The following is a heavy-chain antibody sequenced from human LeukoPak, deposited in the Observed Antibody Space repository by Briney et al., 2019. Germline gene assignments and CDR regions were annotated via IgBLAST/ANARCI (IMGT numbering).Heavy chain of an antibody. CDR2: IYYSGST. CDR1: GGSVSSGSYY. Sequence: SETLSLTCTVSGGSVSSGSYYWSWVRQPPGKGLEWIVYIYYSGSTNYNPSLKSRVTISVDTSKNQFSLKLSSVTAADTAVYYCARDNVDYINYFYYYYGMDVWGQGTTVTVSS. D-gene: IGHD4-11*01. J-gene: IGHJ6*02. CDR3: ARDNVDYINYFYYYYGMDV. V-gene: IGHV4-61*01.